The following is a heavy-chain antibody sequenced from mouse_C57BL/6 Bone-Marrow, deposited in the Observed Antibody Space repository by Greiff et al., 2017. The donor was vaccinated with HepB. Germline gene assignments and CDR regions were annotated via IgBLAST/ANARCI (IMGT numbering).Heavy chain of an antibody. CDR2: INPSNGGT. J-gene: IGHJ4*01. D-gene: IGHD1-1*01. Sequence: QVQLQQPGTELVKPGASVKLSCKASGYTFTSYWMHWVKQRPGQGLEWIGNINPSNGGTNYNEKFKSKATLTVDKSSSTAYMQLSSLTSEDSAVYYCARLDTVVAHYYAMDYWGQGTTVTVSS. CDR3: ARLDTVVAHYYAMDY. V-gene: IGHV1-53*01. CDR1: GYTFTSYW.